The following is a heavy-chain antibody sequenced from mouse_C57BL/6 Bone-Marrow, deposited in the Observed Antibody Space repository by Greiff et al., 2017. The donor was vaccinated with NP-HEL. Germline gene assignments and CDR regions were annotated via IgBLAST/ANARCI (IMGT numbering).Heavy chain of an antibody. Sequence: VQLQQPGAELVKPGASVKLSCKASGYTFTSYWMHWVKQRPGQGLEWIGMIHPNSGSTNYNEKFTSKAPLTVDNSSSTAYMQLSSLTSEDSEVYCCSSSGYVRYYAMDYWGQGTSVTVSA. J-gene: IGHJ4*01. CDR1: GYTFTSYW. V-gene: IGHV1-64*01. CDR2: IHPNSGST. D-gene: IGHD3-2*02. CDR3: SSSGYVRYYAMDY.